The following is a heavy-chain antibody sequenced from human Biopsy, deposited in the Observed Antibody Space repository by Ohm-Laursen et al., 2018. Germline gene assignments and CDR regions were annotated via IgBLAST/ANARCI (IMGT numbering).Heavy chain of an antibody. Sequence: GTLSLTCIVSGGSISSYYWSWIRQPPGRGLEWVGSIYYSGSTNYNPSLKSRVTISADTSKSQLSLHLTSVTAADTAVYYCASRGLVMASDYYFDDWGQGTLVTVSS. CDR1: GGSISSYY. CDR3: ASRGLVMASDYYFDD. J-gene: IGHJ4*02. CDR2: IYYSGST. V-gene: IGHV4-59*08. D-gene: IGHD3/OR15-3a*01.